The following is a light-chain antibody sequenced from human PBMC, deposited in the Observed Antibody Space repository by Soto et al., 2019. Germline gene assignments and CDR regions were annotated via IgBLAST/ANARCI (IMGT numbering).Light chain of an antibody. J-gene: IGLJ3*02. CDR3: QSYDSSLNNWV. CDR1: RSNIGAGYD. Sequence: QSVLTQPPSVSGAPGQRVTISCTGSRSNIGAGYDVHWYQQLPGTAPKLLIYGNNNRPLGVPDRFSGSKSGTSASLAITGLQAGDEADYYCQSYDSSLNNWVFGGGTKLTVL. V-gene: IGLV1-40*01. CDR2: GNN.